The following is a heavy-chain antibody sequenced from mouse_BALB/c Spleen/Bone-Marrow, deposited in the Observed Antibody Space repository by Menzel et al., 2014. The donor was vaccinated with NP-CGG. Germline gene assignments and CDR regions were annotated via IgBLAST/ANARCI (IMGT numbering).Heavy chain of an antibody. CDR2: INPYNGGT. D-gene: IGHD4-1*01. V-gene: IGHV1-26*01. CDR1: GYSFTAYT. Sequence: EVNLVESGPELVKPGASMKISCKASGYSFTAYTMNWVKQSHGKNLEWIGLINPYNGGTSYNQKFKGKATLTVDKSSSTAYMELLSLASEDSAVYYCARWDWDGYAMDYWGQGTSVTVSS. J-gene: IGHJ4*01. CDR3: ARWDWDGYAMDY.